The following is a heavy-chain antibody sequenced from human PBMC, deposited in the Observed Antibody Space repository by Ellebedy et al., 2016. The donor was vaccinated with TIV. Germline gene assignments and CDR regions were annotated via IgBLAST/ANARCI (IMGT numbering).Heavy chain of an antibody. V-gene: IGHV1-2*02. Sequence: ASVKVSCKASGYTFTGYDMHWVRQATGQGLEWMGWINPNSGGTNYAQKFQGRVTMTRDPSISTVYMELSRLSSDDSAVYYCAGHRGDDYYGSGSYLFDPWGQGTLVTVSS. CDR1: GYTFTGYD. CDR3: AGHRGDDYYGSGSYLFDP. J-gene: IGHJ5*02. D-gene: IGHD3-10*01. CDR2: INPNSGGT.